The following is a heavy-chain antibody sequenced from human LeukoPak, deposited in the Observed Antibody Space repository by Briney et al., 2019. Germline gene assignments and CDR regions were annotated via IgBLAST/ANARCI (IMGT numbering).Heavy chain of an antibody. CDR1: GFTFSNAW. Sequence: GGSLRLSCAASGFTFSNAWMSWVRQAPGKGLEWVDRIKSKTDGGTTDYAAPVKGRFTISRDDSKNTLYLQMNSLKTEDTAVYYCTTDRWYYYDSSGYYHDAFDIWGQGTMVTVSS. V-gene: IGHV3-15*01. J-gene: IGHJ3*02. CDR2: IKSKTDGGTT. D-gene: IGHD3-22*01. CDR3: TTDRWYYYDSSGYYHDAFDI.